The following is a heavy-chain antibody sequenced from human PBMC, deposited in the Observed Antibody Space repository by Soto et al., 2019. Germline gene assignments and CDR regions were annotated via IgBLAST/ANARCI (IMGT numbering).Heavy chain of an antibody. CDR2: ISGSGGRT. Sequence: HRVGSLRLSCAASGLTFSSYDMSWVRQAPGKGLEWVSGISGSGGRTYYAKSVKGRFTISRDNSKNTLYLQKYCLRAEDTAVYYCARGYPQGQGTLVTVSS. CDR1: GLTFSSYD. D-gene: IGHD3-10*01. J-gene: IGHJ5*02. CDR3: ARGYP. V-gene: IGHV3-23*01.